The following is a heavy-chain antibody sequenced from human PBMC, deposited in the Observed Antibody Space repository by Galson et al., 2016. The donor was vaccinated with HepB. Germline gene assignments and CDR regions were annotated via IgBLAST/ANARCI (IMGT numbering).Heavy chain of an antibody. CDR3: ARAVWLPLSGMDV. CDR1: GFTFSTYG. V-gene: IGHV3-33*01. Sequence: SLRLSCAASGFTFSTYGMHWVRQAPGKGLEWVAVIWYDGSEKYYADSVKGRFTISRDNSKNTLYLQINSLRAEDTAVYYCARAVWLPLSGMDVWGQGTTVTVSS. J-gene: IGHJ6*02. D-gene: IGHD3-10*01. CDR2: IWYDGSEK.